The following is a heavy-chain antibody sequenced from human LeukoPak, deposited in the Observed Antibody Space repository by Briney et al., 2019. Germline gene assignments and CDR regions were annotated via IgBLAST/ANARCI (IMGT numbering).Heavy chain of an antibody. V-gene: IGHV3-7*01. J-gene: IGHJ4*02. D-gene: IGHD7-27*01. Sequence: GGSLRLSCAASGFTFSSYAMHWVRQAPGKGLEWVANIKQDGSEKYYVDSVKGRFTISRDNAKNSLSLQMNSLRAEDTAMYYCARGDAWGLFDYWGQGTLVTVSS. CDR3: ARGDAWGLFDY. CDR1: GFTFSSYA. CDR2: IKQDGSEK.